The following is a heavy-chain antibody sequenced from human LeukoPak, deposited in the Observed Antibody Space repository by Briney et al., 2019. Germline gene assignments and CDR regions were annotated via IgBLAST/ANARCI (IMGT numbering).Heavy chain of an antibody. CDR3: ARGKSGYSP. CDR1: GYTFTENY. J-gene: IGHJ4*02. CDR2: INPHTGAA. V-gene: IGHV1-2*02. D-gene: IGHD3-22*01. Sequence: GASVKVSCKISGYTFTENYIHSVRQAPGQGLEWMGLINPHTGAANYTQKFQGRVTMTRDTSISTAYMHLSRLKSDDTAVYYCARGKSGYSPWGQGTPVTVSS.